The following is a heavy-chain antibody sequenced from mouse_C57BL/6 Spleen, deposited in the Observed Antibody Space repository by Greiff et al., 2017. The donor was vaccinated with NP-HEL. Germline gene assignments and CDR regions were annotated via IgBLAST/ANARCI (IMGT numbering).Heavy chain of an antibody. Sequence: EVMLVESGGGLVKPGGSLKLSCAASGFTFSDYGMHWVRQAPEKGLEWVAYISSGSSTIYYADTVKGRFTISRDNSKNTLFLQMTSLRSEDTAMYYCARKRDYDYWYFDVWGTGTTVTVSS. CDR2: ISSGSSTI. V-gene: IGHV5-17*01. CDR3: ARKRDYDYWYFDV. CDR1: GFTFSDYG. J-gene: IGHJ1*03. D-gene: IGHD2-4*01.